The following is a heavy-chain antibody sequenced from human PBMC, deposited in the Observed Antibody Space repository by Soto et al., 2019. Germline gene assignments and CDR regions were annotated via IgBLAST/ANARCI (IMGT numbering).Heavy chain of an antibody. CDR3: ARAAYYDSSGAWYYFDY. D-gene: IGHD3-22*01. CDR1: GGSISSGGYS. J-gene: IGHJ4*02. Sequence: QLQLQESGSGLVKPSQTLSLTCAVSGGSISSGGYSWSWIRQPPGKGLEWIGYIYHSGSTYYNPSLKIRVTISVDRSKNQFSLKLSSVTAADTAVYYCARAAYYDSSGAWYYFDYWGQGTLVTVSS. CDR2: IYHSGST. V-gene: IGHV4-30-2*01.